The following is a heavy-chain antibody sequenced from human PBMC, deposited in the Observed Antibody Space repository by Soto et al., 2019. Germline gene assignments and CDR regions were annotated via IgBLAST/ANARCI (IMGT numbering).Heavy chain of an antibody. CDR3: ARHAYDFWSGHPNPRYYYGMDV. CDR2: IYPGDSNT. CDR1: VYRFTSYW. D-gene: IGHD3-3*01. V-gene: IGHV5-51*01. J-gene: IGHJ6*02. Sequence: GESLKISCKRSVYRFTSYWICWVRQMPGKSLEWMGIIYPGDSNTRYSPSLQGQVTISVDKSISTAYLQWSSLKATDTAMYYCARHAYDFWSGHPNPRYYYGMDVWGQGTTVTVSS.